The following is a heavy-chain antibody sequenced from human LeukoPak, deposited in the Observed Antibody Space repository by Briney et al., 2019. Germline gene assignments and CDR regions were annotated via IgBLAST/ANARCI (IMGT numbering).Heavy chain of an antibody. CDR1: GYSFTSYW. J-gene: IGHJ4*02. D-gene: IGHD3-22*01. CDR3: ARAYDSSGYYYAIDY. Sequence: GESLKISCKGSGYSFTSYWIGWVRQMPGKGLEWMGIIFPGDSDVRYSPSFQGHVTISADKSISTAYLQWSSLRASDTAMYYCARAYDSSGYYYAIDYWGQGTLVTVSS. CDR2: IFPGDSDV. V-gene: IGHV5-51*01.